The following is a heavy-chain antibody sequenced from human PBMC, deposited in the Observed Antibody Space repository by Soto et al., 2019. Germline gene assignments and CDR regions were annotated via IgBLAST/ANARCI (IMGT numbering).Heavy chain of an antibody. CDR1: GGSISSSSYY. CDR3: TLSDYYYYMDV. D-gene: IGHD3-3*02. Sequence: SETLSLTCIVSGGSISSSSYYWGWIRQPPGKGLEWIGNIYYSGSTYNNPSLKSRVTISVDTSKNQFSLKLSSVTAADTAVYYCTLSDYYYYMDVWGKGTTVTVSS. V-gene: IGHV4-39*01. CDR2: IYYSGST. J-gene: IGHJ6*03.